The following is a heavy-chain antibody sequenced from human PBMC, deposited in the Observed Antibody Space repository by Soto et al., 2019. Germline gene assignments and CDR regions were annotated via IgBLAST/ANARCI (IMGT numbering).Heavy chain of an antibody. J-gene: IGHJ4*02. CDR2: VKSKSEGGTT. CDR3: VAGSPFEY. V-gene: IGHV3-15*05. Sequence: AGGSLRLSCAASGFIFRDAWISWVRQAPGKGLEWIGRVKSKSEGGTTDYAALVKGRFTVSRDDSINTVSLQMDSLKMEDTAVYFCVAGSPFEYWGQGTLVTVS. CDR1: GFIFRDAW. D-gene: IGHD2-21*01.